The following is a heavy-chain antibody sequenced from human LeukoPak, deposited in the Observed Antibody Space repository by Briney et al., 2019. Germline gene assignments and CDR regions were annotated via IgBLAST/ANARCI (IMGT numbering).Heavy chain of an antibody. V-gene: IGHV3-15*01. D-gene: IGHD3-16*01. CDR1: GFTFRDVW. CDR2: IQTITDGGTT. J-gene: IGHJ4*02. Sequence: GGSLRLSCTASGFTFRDVWMTWVRQAPGKGLEVVGRIQTITDGGTTDYAVFVRGRFAISRDDSKNTLYLQMNSLKTEDTAVYYCTSTLGYWGQGTLVTVSS. CDR3: TSTLGY.